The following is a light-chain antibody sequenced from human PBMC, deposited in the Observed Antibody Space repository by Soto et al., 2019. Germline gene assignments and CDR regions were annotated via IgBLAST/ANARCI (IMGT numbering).Light chain of an antibody. CDR3: QQSRTT. Sequence: DIQMTQSPSTLSASVGDRVTITCRASQSISSWLAWYQQKPGKAPKLLIYDASSLESGVPSRFSGSGSGTEFTLTISSLQPDDFATYYCQQSRTTFGQGTKVEIK. J-gene: IGKJ1*01. CDR1: QSISSW. V-gene: IGKV1-5*01. CDR2: DAS.